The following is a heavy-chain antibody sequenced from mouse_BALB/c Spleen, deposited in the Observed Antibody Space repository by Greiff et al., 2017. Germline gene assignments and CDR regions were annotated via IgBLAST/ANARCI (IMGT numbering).Heavy chain of an antibody. CDR1: GFTFSSFG. V-gene: IGHV5-17*02. Sequence: EVQVVESGGGLVQPGGSRKLSCAASGFTFSSFGMHWVRQAPEKGLEWVAYISSGSSTIYYADTVKGRFTISRDNPKNTLFLQMTSLRSEDTAMYYCARSANYYGSSSFAYWGQGTLVTVSA. J-gene: IGHJ3*01. CDR3: ARSANYYGSSSFAY. D-gene: IGHD1-1*01. CDR2: ISSGSSTI.